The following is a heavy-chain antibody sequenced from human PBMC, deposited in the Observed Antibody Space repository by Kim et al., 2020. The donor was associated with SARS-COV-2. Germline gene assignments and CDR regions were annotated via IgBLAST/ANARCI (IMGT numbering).Heavy chain of an antibody. J-gene: IGHJ5*02. Sequence: SETLSLTCTVSGGSISSSSYYWGWIRQPPGKGLEWIGSIYYSGSTYYNPSLKSRVTISVDTSKNQFSLKLSSVTAADTAVYYCARLPGTMVRGWQCWFDP. V-gene: IGHV4-39*01. CDR3: ARLPGTMVRGWQCWFDP. D-gene: IGHD3-10*01. CDR2: IYYSGST. CDR1: GGSISSSSYY.